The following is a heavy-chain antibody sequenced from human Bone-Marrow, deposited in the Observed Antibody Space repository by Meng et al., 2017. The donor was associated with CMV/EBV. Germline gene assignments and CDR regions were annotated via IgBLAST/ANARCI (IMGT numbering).Heavy chain of an antibody. Sequence: ASVKVSCKASGYTFTSYGISWVRQAPGQGLEWMGWMNPNSGNTGYAQKFQGRVTMTRNTSISTAYMELSSLRSEDTAVYYCARWGSSSDGYYYYGMDVWAQGTSATFSS. J-gene: IGHJ6*02. CDR1: GYTFTSYG. CDR2: MNPNSGNT. CDR3: ARWGSSSDGYYYYGMDV. D-gene: IGHD6-6*01. V-gene: IGHV1-8*02.